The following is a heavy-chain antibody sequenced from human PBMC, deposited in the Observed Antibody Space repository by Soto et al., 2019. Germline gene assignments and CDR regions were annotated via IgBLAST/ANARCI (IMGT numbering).Heavy chain of an antibody. J-gene: IGHJ3*02. Sequence: SETLSLTCTVSGGSISSYYWGWIRQPPGKGLEWIGYIYYSGSTNYNPSLKSRVTISVDTSKNQFSLKLSSVTAADTAVYYCARGLYYYDSSGYYDAFDIWGQGTMVTVSS. D-gene: IGHD3-22*01. CDR2: IYYSGST. CDR3: ARGLYYYDSSGYYDAFDI. CDR1: GGSISSYY. V-gene: IGHV4-59*01.